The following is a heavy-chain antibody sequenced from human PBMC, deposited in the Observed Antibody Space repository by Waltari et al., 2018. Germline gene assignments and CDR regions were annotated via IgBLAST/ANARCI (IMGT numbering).Heavy chain of an antibody. J-gene: IGHJ4*02. V-gene: IGHV3-23*01. CDR1: GFTFSSYA. CDR3: AKSDVLVVVSATPNY. CDR2: ISGSGGST. D-gene: IGHD2-15*01. Sequence: EVQLLESGGGLVQPGGSLRLSCAASGFTFSSYAMNWVRQAPGKGLEWVSAISGSGGSTYYADSGKGRFTISRDNSKNTLYLQMNSLRAEDTAVYYCAKSDVLVVVSATPNYWGQGTLVTVSS.